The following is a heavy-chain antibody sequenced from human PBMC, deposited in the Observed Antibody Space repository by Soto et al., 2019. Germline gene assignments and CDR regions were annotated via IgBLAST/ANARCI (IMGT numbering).Heavy chain of an antibody. CDR2: IYSGGTT. CDR1: GFTVSNNY. Sequence: PVGSLRLSCAASGFTVSNNYMSWVRQAPGKGLEWVSVIYSGGTTYYADSVKGRFTISRDNSKNTVYLQMNRLRAEDTAVYYCARARDGYNFLYEPTWGQGTPVTVSS. CDR3: ARARDGYNFLYEPT. V-gene: IGHV3-53*01. D-gene: IGHD5-12*01. J-gene: IGHJ4*02.